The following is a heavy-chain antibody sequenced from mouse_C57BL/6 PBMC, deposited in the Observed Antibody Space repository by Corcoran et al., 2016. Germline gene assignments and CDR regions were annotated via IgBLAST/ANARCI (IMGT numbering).Heavy chain of an antibody. J-gene: IGHJ3*01. V-gene: IGHV1-18*01. CDR2: INPNNGGT. D-gene: IGHD2-1*01. CDR3: ARDYGNYDFAY. Sequence: EVQLQQSGPELVKPGASVKIPCKASGYTFTDYNMDWVKQSHGKSLEWIGDINPNNGGTIYNQKFKGKATLTVDKSSSTAYMELRSLTSEDTAVYYCARDYGNYDFAYWGQGTLVTVSA. CDR1: GYTFTDYN.